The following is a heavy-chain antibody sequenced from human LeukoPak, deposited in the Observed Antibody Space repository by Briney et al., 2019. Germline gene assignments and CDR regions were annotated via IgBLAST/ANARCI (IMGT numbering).Heavy chain of an antibody. Sequence: GGSLRLSCAASGFTFSNYWMHWVRQAPGKGLVWVSRINSDGNRTNYADFVKGRFTISRDNAKNSLYLQMNSLRAEDTAVYYCAREEGYCSSTSCYADFDYWGQGTLVTVSS. CDR1: GFTFSNYW. CDR3: AREEGYCSSTSCYADFDY. J-gene: IGHJ4*02. V-gene: IGHV3-74*01. CDR2: INSDGNRT. D-gene: IGHD2-2*01.